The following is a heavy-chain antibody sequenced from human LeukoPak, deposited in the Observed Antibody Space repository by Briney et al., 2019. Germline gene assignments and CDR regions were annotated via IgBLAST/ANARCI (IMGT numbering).Heavy chain of an antibody. J-gene: IGHJ3*02. CDR2: IYYSGST. V-gene: IGHV4-61*08. D-gene: IGHD6-13*01. CDR3: ARHHPTMGIAAAQDAFDI. Sequence: SETLSLTCTVSGGSISSGDYYWSWIRQPPGKGLEWIGYIYYSGSTNYNPSLKSRVTISVDTSKNQFSLKLSSVTAADTAVYYCARHHPTMGIAAAQDAFDIWGQGTMVTVSS. CDR1: GGSISSGDYY.